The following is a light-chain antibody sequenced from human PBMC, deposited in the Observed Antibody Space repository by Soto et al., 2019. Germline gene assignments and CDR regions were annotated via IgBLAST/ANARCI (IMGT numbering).Light chain of an antibody. CDR2: HAS. V-gene: IGKV3-11*01. CDR3: QQRYNWGLT. CDR1: QSVSSY. Sequence: EIVLTQSPATLSLSPGERATLSCRASQSVSSYLAWYQQKPGQAPRLLIYHASNRATGIPARFSGSGSGTDFTLTISSLEPEDFAVYYCQQRYNWGLTFGGGTKVEIK. J-gene: IGKJ4*01.